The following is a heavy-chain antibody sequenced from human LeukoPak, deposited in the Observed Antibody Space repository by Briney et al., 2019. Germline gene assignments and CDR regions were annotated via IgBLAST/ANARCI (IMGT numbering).Heavy chain of an antibody. Sequence: GSLRLSCSASGFTFSNYNMNWVRQAPGKGLEWVSTITSRSAYLSYADSPEGRFTISRDNAKSSLYLQMNSLRVEDTALYYCARDSYYGGINFDYWGQGVLVTVSS. CDR3: ARDSYYGGINFDY. CDR2: ITSRSAYL. V-gene: IGHV3-21*01. J-gene: IGHJ4*02. D-gene: IGHD4-23*01. CDR1: GFTFSNYN.